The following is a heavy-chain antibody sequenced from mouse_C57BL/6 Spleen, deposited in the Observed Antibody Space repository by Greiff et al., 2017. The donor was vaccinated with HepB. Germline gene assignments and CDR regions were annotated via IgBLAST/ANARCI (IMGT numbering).Heavy chain of an antibody. CDR2: IYPGDGDT. Sequence: QVQLQQSGAELVKPGASVKISCKASGYAFSSYWMNWVKQRPGKGLEWIGQIYPGDGDTNYNGKFKGKATLTADKSYSPAYMQLSSLTYEDSAVYFCARDYYGSSPWFAYWGQGTLVTVSA. J-gene: IGHJ3*01. V-gene: IGHV1-80*01. D-gene: IGHD1-1*01. CDR1: GYAFSSYW. CDR3: ARDYYGSSPWFAY.